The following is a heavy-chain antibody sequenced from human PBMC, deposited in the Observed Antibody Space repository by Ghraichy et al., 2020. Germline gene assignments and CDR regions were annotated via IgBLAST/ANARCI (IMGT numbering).Heavy chain of an antibody. CDR1: GGSISSGGYY. D-gene: IGHD3-10*01. Sequence: SETLSLTCTVSGGSISSGGYYWSWIRQHPGKGLEWIGYIYYSGSTYYNPSLKSRVTISVDTSKNQFSLKLSSVTAADTAVYYCARGDTMVRGVFDYWGQGTLVTVSS. CDR3: ARGDTMVRGVFDY. J-gene: IGHJ4*02. CDR2: IYYSGST. V-gene: IGHV4-31*03.